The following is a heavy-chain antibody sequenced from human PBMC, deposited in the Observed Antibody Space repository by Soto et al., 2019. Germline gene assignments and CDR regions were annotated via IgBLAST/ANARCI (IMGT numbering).Heavy chain of an antibody. V-gene: IGHV2-5*02. D-gene: IGHD5-12*01. CDR3: AHSYYSGYVPFFDI. J-gene: IGHJ3*02. CDR2: LYWDDDK. Sequence: QITLKESGPTLVKPTQTLTLTCTFSGFSLSTSGVVVGWIRQPPGKALEWLALLYWDDDKRYSPSLKSRLTITKDTSKNQVVLTMTNMDPVDTATYYCAHSYYSGYVPFFDILGQGTMVTVYS. CDR1: GFSLSTSGVV.